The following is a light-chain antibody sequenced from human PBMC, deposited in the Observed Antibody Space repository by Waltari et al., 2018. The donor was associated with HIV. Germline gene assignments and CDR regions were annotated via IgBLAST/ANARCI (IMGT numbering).Light chain of an antibody. V-gene: IGLV2-14*01. J-gene: IGLJ2*01. CDR1: SSDIGTYNY. CDR3: SSYTSSSTPVV. Sequence: QSALTQPASVSGSPGQSITISCTGTSSDIGTYNYVSWYQQHPGKAPKLMIYDVSNRPPGVSNHSAGSKSSSTASLTISGLQAEDEADYYCSSYTSSSTPVVFGGGTKLTVL. CDR2: DVS.